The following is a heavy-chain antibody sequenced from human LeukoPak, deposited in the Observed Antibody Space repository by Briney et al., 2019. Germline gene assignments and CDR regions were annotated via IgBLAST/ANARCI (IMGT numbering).Heavy chain of an antibody. CDR1: GFTFDDYA. J-gene: IGHJ5*02. V-gene: IGHV3-9*01. CDR2: ISWNSGSI. Sequence: GGSLRLSCAASGFTFDDYAMHWVRQAPGKGLEWVSGISWNSGSIGYADSVKGRFTISRDNAKNSLYLQMNSLRAEDTALYYCAKDFPPSNRWGQVTLVTVSS. CDR3: AKDFPPSNR.